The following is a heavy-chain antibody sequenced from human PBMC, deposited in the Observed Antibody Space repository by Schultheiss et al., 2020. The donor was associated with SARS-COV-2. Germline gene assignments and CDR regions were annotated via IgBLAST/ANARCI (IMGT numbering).Heavy chain of an antibody. CDR2: IYHSGST. CDR1: GGSFSGYY. V-gene: IGHV4-34*01. Sequence: SQTLSLTCAVYGGSFSGYYWSWIRQPPGKGLEWIGYIYHSGSTYYNPSLKSRVTISVDTSKNQFSLKLSSVTAADTAVYYCASSHNYYDSSGRYWYFDLWGRGTLVTVS. D-gene: IGHD3-22*01. J-gene: IGHJ2*01. CDR3: ASSHNYYDSSGRYWYFDL.